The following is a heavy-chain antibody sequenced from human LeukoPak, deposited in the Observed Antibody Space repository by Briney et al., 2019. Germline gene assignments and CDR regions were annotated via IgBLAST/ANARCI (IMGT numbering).Heavy chain of an antibody. CDR3: ASDTVVTNAFDI. V-gene: IGHV1-18*01. CDR2: ISVYNGNT. J-gene: IGHJ3*02. Sequence: GASVKVSCKASGYTFTSYGISWVRQAPGQGLEWMGWISVYNGNTNYAQKLQGRVTMTTDTSTSTAYMELRSLRSGDTAVYYCASDTVVTNAFDIWGQGTMVTVSS. D-gene: IGHD4-23*01. CDR1: GYTFTSYG.